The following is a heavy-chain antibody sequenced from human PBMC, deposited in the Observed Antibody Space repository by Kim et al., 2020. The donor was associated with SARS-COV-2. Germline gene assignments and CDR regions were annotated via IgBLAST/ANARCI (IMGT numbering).Heavy chain of an antibody. CDR2: ISSSGSTI. Sequence: GGSLRLSCAASGFTFSDYYMSWIRQAPGKGLEWVSYISSSGSTISYADSVKGRFTISRDNAKNSLYLQMNSLRAEDTAVYYCARDRNYYGSGSYPYYGMDVWGQGTTVTVSS. CDR1: GFTFSDYY. CDR3: ARDRNYYGSGSYPYYGMDV. D-gene: IGHD3-10*01. V-gene: IGHV3-11*04. J-gene: IGHJ6*02.